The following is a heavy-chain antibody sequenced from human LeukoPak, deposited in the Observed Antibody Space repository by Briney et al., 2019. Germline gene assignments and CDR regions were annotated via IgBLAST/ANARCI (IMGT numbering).Heavy chain of an antibody. CDR2: ISGYKDKT. J-gene: IGHJ4*02. V-gene: IGHV1-18*01. Sequence: ASVKVSCKASGYTFTSYGISWVRQAPGQGLEWMGWISGYKDKTNYAQKFQGRVTMTTDTSTSTAYMELRSLRSDDTAVYYCARDREESIAVAGTSDYWGQGTLVTVSS. CDR3: ARDREESIAVAGTSDY. D-gene: IGHD6-19*01. CDR1: GYTFTSYG.